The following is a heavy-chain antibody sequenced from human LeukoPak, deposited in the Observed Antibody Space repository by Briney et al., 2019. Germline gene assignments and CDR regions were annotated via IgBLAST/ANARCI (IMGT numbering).Heavy chain of an antibody. CDR3: ARESLTDIVVVGAFDI. V-gene: IGHV3-30-3*01. D-gene: IGHD2-15*01. J-gene: IGHJ3*02. Sequence: GGSLRLSCAASGFTFSSYAIHWVRQAPGKGLDWVAVISYDGGNKYYADSVKGRFTISRDNSKNTLYLQMNTLRAEDTAVYYCARESLTDIVVVGAFDIWGQGTMVTVSS. CDR2: ISYDGGNK. CDR1: GFTFSSYA.